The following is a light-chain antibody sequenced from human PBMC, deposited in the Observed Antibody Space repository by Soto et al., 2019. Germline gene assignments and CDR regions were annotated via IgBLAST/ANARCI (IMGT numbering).Light chain of an antibody. J-gene: IGKJ5*01. CDR1: QAINRY. V-gene: IGKV1-39*01. CDR3: QQTYDTPIT. Sequence: DIQVAQSPSSLSASVGDRVTITCRTSQAINRYLNWYQQTPGRAPKLLIYAASILHSGVPPRFSGSGVGTYFTLTINGLQPEDFTAYYCQQTYDTPITFGQGTLLEIK. CDR2: AAS.